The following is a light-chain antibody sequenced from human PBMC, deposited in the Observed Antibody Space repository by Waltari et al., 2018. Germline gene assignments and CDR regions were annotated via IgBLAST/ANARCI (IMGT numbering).Light chain of an antibody. J-gene: IGLJ3*02. CDR1: SPNVGRCL. CDR2: SND. V-gene: IGLV1-44*01. Sequence: SVLTQPPSASGTPGQRGSISCSGSSPNVGRCLVHWYKQLPRTAPKLLIHSNDQRPSGVPDRFSGSRSGTSASLAISGLQSEDEADYYCAAWDVNLNGVLFGGGTKLTVL. CDR3: AAWDVNLNGVL.